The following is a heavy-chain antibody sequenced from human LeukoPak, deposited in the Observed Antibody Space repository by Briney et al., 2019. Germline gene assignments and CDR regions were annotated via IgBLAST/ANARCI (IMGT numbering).Heavy chain of an antibody. CDR3: ARDDYGDPQYFEN. V-gene: IGHV1-2*02. J-gene: IGHJ4*02. CDR1: GYTFTKNF. CDR2: INPNDGGT. Sequence: ASVKVSCKASGYTFTKNFLHWVRQAPGQGLEWMGWINPNDGGTLYAQKFQGRVTMTTDTSIATAYMEMSTLTSDDTAVYYCARDDYGDPQYFENWGQGTLVTVSS. D-gene: IGHD4-17*01.